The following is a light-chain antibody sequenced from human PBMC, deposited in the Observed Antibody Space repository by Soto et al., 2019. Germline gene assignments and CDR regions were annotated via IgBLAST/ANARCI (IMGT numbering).Light chain of an antibody. J-gene: IGKJ1*01. CDR3: QQYGSSPRT. CDR1: QSVSSNY. CDR2: GAF. V-gene: IGKV3-20*01. Sequence: EIVLTQSPGTLSFSPGERATFSCRASQSVSSNYLAWYQQKPGQAPRLLIYGAFKRATGIPDRFSGSGSGTDFTLTISRMVPEDFAVYCCQQYGSSPRTFGQGTKVDIK.